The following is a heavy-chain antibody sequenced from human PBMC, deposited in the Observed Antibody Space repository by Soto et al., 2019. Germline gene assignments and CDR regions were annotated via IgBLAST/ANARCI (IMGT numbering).Heavy chain of an antibody. Sequence: QVQLVQSGAEVKKPGSSVKVSCKASGGTFSSYAISWVRQAPGQGLEWMGGIIPIFGTANYAQKFQGRVTITADESTSTAYMELSSLRSEDTAVYYCARVRDSSSWSPIRYYYGMDVWGQGTTVTVSS. D-gene: IGHD6-13*01. V-gene: IGHV1-69*01. CDR2: IIPIFGTA. J-gene: IGHJ6*02. CDR3: ARVRDSSSWSPIRYYYGMDV. CDR1: GGTFSSYA.